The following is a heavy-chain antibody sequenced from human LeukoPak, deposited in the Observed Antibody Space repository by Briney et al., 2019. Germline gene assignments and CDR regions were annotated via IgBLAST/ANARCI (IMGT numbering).Heavy chain of an antibody. CDR3: ARVRYYYGSGSYYPGGAFDP. V-gene: IGHV1-3*01. D-gene: IGHD3-10*01. Sequence: ASVKVSCKASGYTFTSYAMHWARQAPGQRLEWMGWINAGNGNTKYSQKFQGRVTITRDTSASTAHMELSSLRSEDTAVYYCARVRYYYGSGSYYPGGAFDPWGQGTLVTVSS. CDR1: GYTFTSYA. J-gene: IGHJ5*02. CDR2: INAGNGNT.